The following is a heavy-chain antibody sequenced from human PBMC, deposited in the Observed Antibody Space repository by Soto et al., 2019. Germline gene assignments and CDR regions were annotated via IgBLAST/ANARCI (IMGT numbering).Heavy chain of an antibody. CDR3: AREPLGYCSGGSCPNRAFDI. CDR2: ISSSSSTI. Sequence: PAGSLRLSCAASGFTFSSYSMNWVRQAPGKGLEWVSYISSSSSTIYYADSVKGRFTISRDNAKNSLYLQMNSLRAEDTAVYYCAREPLGYCSGGSCPNRAFDIWGQGTMVTVS. J-gene: IGHJ3*02. CDR1: GFTFSSYS. V-gene: IGHV3-48*01. D-gene: IGHD2-15*01.